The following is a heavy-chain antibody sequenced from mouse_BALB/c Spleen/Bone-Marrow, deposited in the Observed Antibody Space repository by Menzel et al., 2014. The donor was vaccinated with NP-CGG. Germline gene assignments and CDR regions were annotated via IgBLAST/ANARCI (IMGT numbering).Heavy chain of an antibody. CDR2: IEPSDSYT. CDR1: GYTFTNYW. V-gene: IGHV1-69*02. D-gene: IGHD1-1*01. J-gene: IGHJ2*02. CDR3: ARERTTVVSDY. Sequence: VQLQQSGAEVVKPGASVKVSCKASGYTFTNYWMQWVKQRPGQGLEWIGEIEPSDSYTNYNQDFKGKATLTVDKSSSTSYMKNSSLAAEDSADFYCARERTTVVSDYWGQGTSLTVSS.